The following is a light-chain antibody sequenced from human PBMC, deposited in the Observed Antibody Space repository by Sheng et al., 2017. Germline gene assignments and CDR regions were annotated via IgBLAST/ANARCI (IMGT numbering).Light chain of an antibody. CDR2: KAS. CDR1: QSISSW. V-gene: IGKV1-5*03. Sequence: DIQMTQSPSTLSASVGDRVTITCRASQSISSWLAWYQQKPGKAPKLVIYKASSLESGVPSRFSGSGSGTEFTLSISSLQADDSATYYCQQYNSFPYTFGQGTKLEIK. CDR3: QQYNSFPYT. J-gene: IGKJ2*01.